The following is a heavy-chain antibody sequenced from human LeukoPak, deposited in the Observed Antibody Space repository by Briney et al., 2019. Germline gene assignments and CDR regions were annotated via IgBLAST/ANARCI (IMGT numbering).Heavy chain of an antibody. J-gene: IGHJ5*02. CDR1: GFTFDDYA. D-gene: IGHD2-15*01. CDR2: INWNSNNI. Sequence: GGSLRLSCAASGFTFDDYAMHWVRQAPGKGLEWASGINWNSNNIGYADSLKGRFTISRDNAKNSLYLQMNSLRAEDTAVYYCAREKPLRGGGFDPWGQGTLVTVSS. V-gene: IGHV3-9*01. CDR3: AREKPLRGGGFDP.